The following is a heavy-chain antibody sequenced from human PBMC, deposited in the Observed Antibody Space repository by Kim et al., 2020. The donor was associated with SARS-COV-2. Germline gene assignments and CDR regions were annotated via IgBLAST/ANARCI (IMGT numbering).Heavy chain of an antibody. V-gene: IGHV3-9*01. CDR1: GFTFGDYA. Sequence: GGSLRLSCAASGFTFGDYAMHWVRQAPGKGLEWVSGISWNSGSIGYADSVKGRFTISRDNAKNSLYLQMNSLRAEDTALYYCAKDLGFPRFYVDIVATTGVYYYYGMDVWGQGTTVTVSS. J-gene: IGHJ6*02. CDR2: ISWNSGSI. D-gene: IGHD5-12*01. CDR3: AKDLGFPRFYVDIVATTGVYYYYGMDV.